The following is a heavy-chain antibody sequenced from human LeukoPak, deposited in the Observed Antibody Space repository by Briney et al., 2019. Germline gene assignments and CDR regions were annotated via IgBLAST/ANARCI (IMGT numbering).Heavy chain of an antibody. CDR2: FDAEDGEI. Sequence: PGASVKVSCKVSGYTLTELSMHWVRQAPGKGLEWMGGFDAEDGEIIYAQKLQGRVTMTEDTSTDTAYMDLSSLRSEDTAVYYCATGSWVYKGFYMWGQGTMVTVSS. V-gene: IGHV1-24*01. CDR3: ATGSWVYKGFYM. D-gene: IGHD2-8*01. CDR1: GYTLTELS. J-gene: IGHJ3*02.